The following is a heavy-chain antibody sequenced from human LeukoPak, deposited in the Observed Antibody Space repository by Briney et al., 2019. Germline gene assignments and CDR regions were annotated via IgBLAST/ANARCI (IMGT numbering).Heavy chain of an antibody. V-gene: IGHV4-39*01. CDR3: ARHRDFYYYYYMDV. Sequence: SETLSLTCTVSGGSISRSSYYWGWIRQPPGKGLEWIGSIYYSGSTYYSPSLKSRVTISVDTSKNQSSLKLSSVTAADTAVYYCARHRDFYYYYYMDVWGKGTTVTVSS. CDR1: GGSISRSSYY. J-gene: IGHJ6*03. CDR2: IYYSGST.